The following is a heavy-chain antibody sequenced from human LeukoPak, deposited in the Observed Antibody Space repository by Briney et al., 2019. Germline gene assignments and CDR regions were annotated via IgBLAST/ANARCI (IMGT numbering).Heavy chain of an antibody. CDR3: ARGGPTTLLFDS. Sequence: PSQTLSLTCTVSGGSISSGDYYWSWIRQPPGTGLEWIGYIHYTRSTYYNPSLKSRVTISVDTSKNQFSLKLTSVTAADTAVYYCARGGPTTLLFDSWGQGTLVTVSS. V-gene: IGHV4-30-4*01. J-gene: IGHJ4*02. CDR2: IHYTRST. CDR1: GGSISSGDYY. D-gene: IGHD1-26*01.